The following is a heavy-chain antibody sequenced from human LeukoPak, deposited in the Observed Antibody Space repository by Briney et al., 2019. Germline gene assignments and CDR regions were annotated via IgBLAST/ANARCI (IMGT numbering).Heavy chain of an antibody. D-gene: IGHD1-26*01. Sequence: GGSLRLSCTVSGFTVSSNSMSWVRQAPGKGLEWVSAISGSGGSTYYADSVKGRFTISRDNSKNTLYLQMNSLRAEDTAVYYCAKRGAWWELLYWGQGTLVTVSS. CDR2: ISGSGGST. J-gene: IGHJ4*02. CDR1: GFTVSSNS. CDR3: AKRGAWWELLY. V-gene: IGHV3-23*01.